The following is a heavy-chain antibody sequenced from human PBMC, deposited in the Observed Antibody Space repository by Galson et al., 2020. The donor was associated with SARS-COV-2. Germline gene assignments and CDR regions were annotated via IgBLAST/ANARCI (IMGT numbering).Heavy chain of an antibody. Sequence: GGSLRLSCATSGFTFTNYWMHWVRQAPGKGLVWVSRIKYDGSITTYADSVKGRFTISRDNAKNTVYLQMNSLGVEDTGVYFCARMRQWLVPDYFDYWGQGSLVIVSS. J-gene: IGHJ4*02. D-gene: IGHD6-19*01. V-gene: IGHV3-74*03. CDR3: ARMRQWLVPDYFDY. CDR2: IKYDGSIT. CDR1: GFTFTNYW.